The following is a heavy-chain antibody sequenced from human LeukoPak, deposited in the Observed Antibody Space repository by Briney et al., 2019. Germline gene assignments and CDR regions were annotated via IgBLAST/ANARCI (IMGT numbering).Heavy chain of an antibody. CDR3: ATKLRFLEWYDY. CDR1: GYTFTSYD. D-gene: IGHD3-3*01. CDR2: MNPNSGNT. V-gene: IGHV1-8*01. J-gene: IGHJ4*02. Sequence: GASVKVSCKASGYTFTSYDINWVRQATGQGLEWMGWMNPNSGNTGYAQKFQGRVTMTRNTSISTAYMELSSLRSEDTAVYYCATKLRFLEWYDYWGQGTLVTVSS.